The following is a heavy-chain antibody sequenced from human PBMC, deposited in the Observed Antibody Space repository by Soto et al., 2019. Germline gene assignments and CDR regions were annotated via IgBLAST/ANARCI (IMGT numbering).Heavy chain of an antibody. Sequence: QVQLQESGPGLVKPSETLSLTCTVSSGSVSSGTYYWSWIRQPPGKGLDWIGFIYYSGSTNYNPSLKSRVTISIDTSKNQFSLKLNSVTAADTAVYYCARVGYSGDYLPYFDYWGQGTLVTVSS. D-gene: IGHD4-17*01. CDR2: IYYSGST. CDR1: SGSVSSGTYY. CDR3: ARVGYSGDYLPYFDY. J-gene: IGHJ4*02. V-gene: IGHV4-61*01.